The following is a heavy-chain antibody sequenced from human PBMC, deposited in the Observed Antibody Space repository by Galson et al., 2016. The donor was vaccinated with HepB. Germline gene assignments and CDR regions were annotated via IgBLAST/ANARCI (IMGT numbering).Heavy chain of an antibody. Sequence: SLRLSCAASGFTVSSNHMSWVRQAPGKGLEWVSLIESGGNRFYADSVRGRFTISSDKSKNTLYLQMNTLRAEDTAVYYCATDKGDSRGWPIFDFWGQGTLVTVSS. CDR1: GFTVSSNH. J-gene: IGHJ4*02. D-gene: IGHD3-22*01. CDR3: ATDKGDSRGWPIFDF. CDR2: IESGGNR. V-gene: IGHV3-53*01.